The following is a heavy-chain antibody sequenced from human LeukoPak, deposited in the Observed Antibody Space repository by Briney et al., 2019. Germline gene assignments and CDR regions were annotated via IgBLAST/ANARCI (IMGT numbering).Heavy chain of an antibody. Sequence: PSETLSLTCTVSGDSISSSSYYWGWIRQPPGKGLEWIGSIYYSGSTYYNPSLKSRVTISVDTSKNQFSLKLSSVTAADTAVYYCARILSSTAIPLDYWGQGTLVTVSS. J-gene: IGHJ4*02. CDR1: GDSISSSSYY. CDR3: ARILSSTAIPLDY. V-gene: IGHV4-39*01. D-gene: IGHD2-21*02. CDR2: IYYSGST.